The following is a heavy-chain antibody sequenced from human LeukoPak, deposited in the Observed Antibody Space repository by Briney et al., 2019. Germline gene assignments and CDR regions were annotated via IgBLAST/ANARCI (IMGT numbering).Heavy chain of an antibody. D-gene: IGHD6-13*01. V-gene: IGHV4-34*01. CDR1: GGSFSGYY. CDR2: INHSGST. J-gene: IGHJ4*02. CDR3: ARRLKTPSRSWYGY. Sequence: SETLSLTCAVYGGSFSGYYWSWIRQPPGKGLEWIGEINHSGSTNYNPSLKSRVTISVDTSKNQFSLKLSSVTAADTAVYYCARRLKTPSRSWYGYWGQGTLVTVSS.